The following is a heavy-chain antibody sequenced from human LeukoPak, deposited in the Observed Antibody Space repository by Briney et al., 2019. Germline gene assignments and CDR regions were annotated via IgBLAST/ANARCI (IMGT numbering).Heavy chain of an antibody. CDR2: VTGSGGDT. CDR1: GFTFSNYA. J-gene: IGHJ5*01. CDR3: ARGTLEHCSGASCYPLDS. V-gene: IGHV3-23*01. D-gene: IGHD2-15*01. Sequence: PGGSLRLSCAASGFTFSNYAMSWVRQTPGKGLECVTVVTGSGGDTYYTGSVNGRFTSSRDNSKNTLYLQTNSLRAEDTAVYYCARGTLEHCSGASCYPLDSWGQGTLVTV.